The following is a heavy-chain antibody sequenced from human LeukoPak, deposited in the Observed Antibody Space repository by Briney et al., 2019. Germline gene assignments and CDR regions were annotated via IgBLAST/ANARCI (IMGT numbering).Heavy chain of an antibody. J-gene: IGHJ4*02. CDR2: ISWNSGSI. V-gene: IGHV3-9*01. D-gene: IGHD6-19*01. CDR3: AKDSSYSSGWYVY. CDR1: GFTFDDYA. Sequence: GGSLRLSCAASGFTFDDYAMHWVRQAPGKGLEWVSGISWNSGSIGYADPVKGRFTISRDNAKNSLYLQMNSLRAEDTALYYCAKDSSYSSGWYVYWGQGTLVTASS.